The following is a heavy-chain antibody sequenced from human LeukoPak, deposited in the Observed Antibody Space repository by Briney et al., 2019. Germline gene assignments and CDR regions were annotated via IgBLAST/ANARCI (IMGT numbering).Heavy chain of an antibody. CDR1: GGSISRSSYG. D-gene: IGHD2-8*01. Sequence: SETLSLTCTVSGGSISRSSYGWGWIRQPPGRGLEWIGSIYNTGTTYYNSSLKSRVTISVDTSKNQFSLKLSSVTAADTAVYYCARGYCTNGVCQSPHTWFDPWGQGTLVTASS. CDR3: ARGYCTNGVCQSPHTWFDP. J-gene: IGHJ5*02. CDR2: IYNTGTT. V-gene: IGHV4-39*07.